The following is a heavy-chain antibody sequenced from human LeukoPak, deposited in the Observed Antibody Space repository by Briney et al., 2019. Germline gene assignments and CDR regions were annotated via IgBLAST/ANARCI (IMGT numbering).Heavy chain of an antibody. CDR2: IYTSGST. V-gene: IGHV4-4*07. CDR3: ARGERGWRGDYYYYMDV. J-gene: IGHJ6*03. CDR1: CGYMCCFY. Sequence: PSETLSLTYTVSCGYMCCFYWRWIRQPAGKGLEWIGRIYTSGSTNYNPSLKSRVTMSVDTSKNQFSLKLSSVTAADTGVYYCARGERGWRGDYYYYMDVWGKGTTVTVSS. D-gene: IGHD3-10*01.